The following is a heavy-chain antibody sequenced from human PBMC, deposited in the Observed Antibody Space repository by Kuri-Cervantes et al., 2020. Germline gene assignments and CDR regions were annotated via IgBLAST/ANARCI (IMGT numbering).Heavy chain of an antibody. CDR1: GGSIGSSSYY. V-gene: IGHV4-39*07. Sequence: GSLRLSCTVSGGSIGSSSYYWGWIRQPPGKGLEWIGSIYYSGSTYYNPSLKSRVTISLDTSKNQFSLKLSSVTAADTAVYYCARGSRNYYYYYMDVWGKGTTVTVSS. CDR2: IYYSGST. CDR3: ARGSRNYYYYYMDV. J-gene: IGHJ6*03.